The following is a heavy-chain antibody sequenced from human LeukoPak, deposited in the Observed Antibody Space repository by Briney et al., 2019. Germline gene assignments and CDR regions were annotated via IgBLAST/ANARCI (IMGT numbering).Heavy chain of an antibody. V-gene: IGHV4-59*01. CDR3: ARRDGYNPPHDY. D-gene: IGHD5-24*01. Sequence: SETLSLTCTVSGGSISGYYWSWIRQPPGKGLEWIGYIYYTGNTNYNPSLKSRVTISVDTSKNQFSLNLNSVTAADTAVYYCARRDGYNPPHDYWGQGTPVTVSS. CDR1: GGSISGYY. CDR2: IYYTGNT. J-gene: IGHJ4*02.